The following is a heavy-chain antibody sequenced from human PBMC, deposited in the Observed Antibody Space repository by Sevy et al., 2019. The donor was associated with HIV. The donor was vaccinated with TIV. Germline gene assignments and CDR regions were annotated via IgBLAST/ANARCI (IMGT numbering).Heavy chain of an antibody. J-gene: IGHJ5*02. D-gene: IGHD6-13*01. CDR2: ISSSSSYI. Sequence: GGSLRLSCAASGFTFSSYSMNWVRQAPGKGLEWVSSISSSSSYIYYADSVKGRFTISRDNAKNSLYLQMNSLRAEDTAVYYCARPTNTQQQQLIWFDPWGHGTLVTVSS. CDR1: GFTFSSYS. V-gene: IGHV3-21*01. CDR3: ARPTNTQQQQLIWFDP.